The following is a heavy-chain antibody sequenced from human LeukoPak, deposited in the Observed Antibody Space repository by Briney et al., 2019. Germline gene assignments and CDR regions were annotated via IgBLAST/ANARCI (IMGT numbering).Heavy chain of an antibody. V-gene: IGHV3-33*08. D-gene: IGHD1-1*01. CDR3: ARDWKTNSFDY. CDR1: GLTFSSYG. CDR2: IYYDGSNI. Sequence: PGGSLRLSCAASGLTFSSYGMHWVRQAPGKGLEWVAFIYYDGSNIYYADYVKGRFTISRDISKNTLYLQMDSLRAEDTAIYYCARDWKTNSFDYWGQGTLVTVSS. J-gene: IGHJ4*02.